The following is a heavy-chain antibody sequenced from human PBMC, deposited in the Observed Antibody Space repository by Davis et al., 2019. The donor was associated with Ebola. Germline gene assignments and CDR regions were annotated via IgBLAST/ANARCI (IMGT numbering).Heavy chain of an antibody. J-gene: IGHJ3*02. D-gene: IGHD3-3*01. Sequence: GESLKISCAASGFTFSSYSMNWVRQAPGKGLEWVSSISSSSSYIYYADSVKGRFTISRDNAKNSLYLQMNSLRAEDTAVYYCARCITIFGVVMHDAFDIWGQGTMVTVSS. V-gene: IGHV3-21*01. CDR1: GFTFSSYS. CDR2: ISSSSSYI. CDR3: ARCITIFGVVMHDAFDI.